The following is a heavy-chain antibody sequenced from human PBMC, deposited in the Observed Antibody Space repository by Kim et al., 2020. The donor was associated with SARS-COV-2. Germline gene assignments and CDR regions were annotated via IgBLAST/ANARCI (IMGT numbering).Heavy chain of an antibody. D-gene: IGHD6-13*01. CDR3: ARGRRWLAAAGKDWFDP. CDR2: MNPNSGNT. Sequence: ASVKVSCKASGYTFTSYDINWVRQATGQGLEWMGWMNPNSGNTGYAQKFQGRVTMTRNTSISTAYMELSSLRSEDTAVYYCARGRRWLAAAGKDWFDPWGQGTLVTVSS. J-gene: IGHJ5*02. V-gene: IGHV1-8*01. CDR1: GYTFTSYD.